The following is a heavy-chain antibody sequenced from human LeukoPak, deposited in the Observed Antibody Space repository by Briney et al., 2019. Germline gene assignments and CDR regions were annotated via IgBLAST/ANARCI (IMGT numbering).Heavy chain of an antibody. Sequence: GGSLRLSCAASGFTFSSYWMHWVRHAPGKGLVWVSRINSDGSSTSYADSVKGRFTISRDNAKNTLYLQMNSLRAEDTAVHYCAGNYGSGRPWGQGTLVTVSS. CDR3: AGNYGSGRP. J-gene: IGHJ5*02. D-gene: IGHD3-10*01. CDR1: GFTFSSYW. V-gene: IGHV3-74*01. CDR2: INSDGSST.